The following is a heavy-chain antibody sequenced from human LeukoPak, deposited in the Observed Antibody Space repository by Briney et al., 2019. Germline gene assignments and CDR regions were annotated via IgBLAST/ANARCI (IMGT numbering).Heavy chain of an antibody. CDR2: IYYSGST. Sequence: PSETLSLTCTVSGGSISSSNYYWSWIRQPPGKGLEWIGYIYYSGSTNYNPSLKSRVTISVDTSKNQFSLKLSSVTAADTAVYYCARGLGANYYYYGMDVWGQGTTVTVSS. J-gene: IGHJ6*02. D-gene: IGHD3-16*01. CDR3: ARGLGANYYYYGMDV. CDR1: GGSISSSNYY. V-gene: IGHV4-61*01.